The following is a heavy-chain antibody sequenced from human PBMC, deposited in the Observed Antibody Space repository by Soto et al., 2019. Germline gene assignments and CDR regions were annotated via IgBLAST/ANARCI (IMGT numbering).Heavy chain of an antibody. Sequence: EVQLVESGGGLIQPGGSLRLSCAVSGFTVSNNYMSWVRQAPGKGLEGVSVIYSGGYTAYGDSVKGRFTISRDNSKNTLIFQIIGPGADARAVFYGAPRPGGGGYWGQGTLVTVSS. CDR3: APRPGGGGY. V-gene: IGHV3-53*01. J-gene: IGHJ4*02. D-gene: IGHD3-10*01. CDR2: IYSGGYT. CDR1: GFTVSNNY.